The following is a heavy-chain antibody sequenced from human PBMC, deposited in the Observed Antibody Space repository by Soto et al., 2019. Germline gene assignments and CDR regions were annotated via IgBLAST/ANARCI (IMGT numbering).Heavy chain of an antibody. D-gene: IGHD3-16*01. CDR2: INHSGST. J-gene: IGHJ4*02. Sequence: SETLSLTCAVYGGSFSGYYWSWIRQPPGKGLEWIGEINHSGSTNYSPSFQGQVTISADKSSSTAYLQWSSLKASDTAMYFCAREGVEMSTIWGYWGQGTPVTVSS. CDR3: AREGVEMSTIWGY. CDR1: GGSFSGYY. V-gene: IGHV4-34*01.